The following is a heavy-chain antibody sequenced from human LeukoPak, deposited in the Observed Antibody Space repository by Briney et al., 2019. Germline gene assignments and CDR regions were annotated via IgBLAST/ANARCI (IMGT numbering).Heavy chain of an antibody. CDR1: GYTFTGYY. V-gene: IGHV1-2*02. J-gene: IGHJ4*02. CDR3: AREAEYYYDSSGYSNY. Sequence: ASVKVSCKASGYTFTGYYMHWVRQAPGRGLEWMGWINPNSGGTNYAQKFQGRVTMTRDTSISTAYMELSRLRSDDTAVYYCAREAEYYYDSSGYSNYWGQGTLVTVSS. CDR2: INPNSGGT. D-gene: IGHD3-22*01.